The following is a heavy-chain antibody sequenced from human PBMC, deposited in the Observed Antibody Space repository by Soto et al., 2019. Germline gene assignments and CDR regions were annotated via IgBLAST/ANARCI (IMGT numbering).Heavy chain of an antibody. CDR1: GGTFSSYA. D-gene: IGHD2-2*01. CDR3: ARDGPAAMRKDYYYYGMDV. Sequence: QVQLVQSGAEVKKPGSSVKVSCKASGGTFSSYAISWVRQAPGQGLEWMGGIIPIFGTANYAQKFQGRVTITADESTSTAYMEVSSVRSEDTAVYYCARDGPAAMRKDYYYYGMDVWGQGTTVTVFS. CDR2: IIPIFGTA. J-gene: IGHJ6*02. V-gene: IGHV1-69*01.